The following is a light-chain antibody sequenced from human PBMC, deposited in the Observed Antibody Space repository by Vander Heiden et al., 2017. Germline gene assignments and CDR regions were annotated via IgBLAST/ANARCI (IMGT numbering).Light chain of an antibody. CDR1: QSVRSN. CDR3: QQDNNWART. J-gene: IGKJ2*01. CDR2: GAS. Sequence: EIVMTQSPATLSVSPGESATLSCRASQSVRSNLAWYQQKPGQAPRLLIYGASTTATRIPARSTDCGSGTQFSLTISSPQSEDIAVYYCQQDNNWARTLGQGTKLEIK. V-gene: IGKV3-15*01.